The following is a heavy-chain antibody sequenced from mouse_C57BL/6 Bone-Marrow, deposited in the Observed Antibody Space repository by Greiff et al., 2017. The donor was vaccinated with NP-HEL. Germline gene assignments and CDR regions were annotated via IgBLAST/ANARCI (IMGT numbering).Heavy chain of an antibody. CDR2: IYPRSGNT. D-gene: IGHD2-3*01. CDR3: AIDDGYHWYFDV. J-gene: IGHJ1*03. Sequence: VQLQQSGAELARPGASVKLSCKASGYTFTSYGISWVKQRTGQGLEGIGEIYPRSGNTYYNEKFKGKATLTADKSSSTAYMELRSLTSEDSAVYFCAIDDGYHWYFDVWGTGTTVTVSS. CDR1: GYTFTSYG. V-gene: IGHV1-81*01.